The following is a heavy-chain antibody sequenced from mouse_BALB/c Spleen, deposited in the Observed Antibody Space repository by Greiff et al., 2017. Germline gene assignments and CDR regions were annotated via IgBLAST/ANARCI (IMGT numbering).Heavy chain of an antibody. V-gene: IGHV1-4*01. Sequence: VKVVESGAELARPGASVKMSCKASGYTFTSYTMHWVKQRPGQGLEWIGYINPSSGYTNYNQKFKDKATLTADKSSSTAYMQLSSLTSEDSAVYYCARGGNYAGVDYWGQGTTLTVSS. CDR1: GYTFTSYT. CDR3: ARGGNYAGVDY. D-gene: IGHD2-1*01. CDR2: INPSSGYT. J-gene: IGHJ2*01.